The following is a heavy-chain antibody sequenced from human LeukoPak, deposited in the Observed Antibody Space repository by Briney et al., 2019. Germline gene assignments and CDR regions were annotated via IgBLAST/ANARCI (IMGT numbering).Heavy chain of an antibody. CDR3: ARSAPFTTVVTNFDY. D-gene: IGHD4-23*01. Sequence: GASVKVSCKASGGTFSSYAISWVRQAPGQGLEWMGGIIPIFGTANYAQKFQGRVTITADESTSTAYMELSSLRSEDTAVYYCARSAPFTTVVTNFDYWGQGTLVTVSS. CDR2: IIPIFGTA. CDR1: GGTFSSYA. V-gene: IGHV1-69*01. J-gene: IGHJ4*02.